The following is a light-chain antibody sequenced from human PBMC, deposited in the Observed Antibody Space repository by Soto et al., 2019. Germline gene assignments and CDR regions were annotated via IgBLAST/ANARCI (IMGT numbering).Light chain of an antibody. CDR1: QSVSTSY. CDR3: QQYGSVPLT. J-gene: IGKJ4*01. V-gene: IGKV3-20*01. Sequence: EIVLTQSPGTLSLSPGERATLSCRASQSVSTSYLAWYKQKPGQAPRLLIYGASSRATGIPDRFSGSGSGADFPLTISRLEPEDFAVYYCQQYGSVPLTFGGGTKVEIK. CDR2: GAS.